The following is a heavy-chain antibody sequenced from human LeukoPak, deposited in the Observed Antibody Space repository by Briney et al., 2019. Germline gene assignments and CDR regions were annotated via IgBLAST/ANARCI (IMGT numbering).Heavy chain of an antibody. J-gene: IGHJ4*02. V-gene: IGHV4-59*01. Sequence: PSETLSLTCTVSGGSISSYYWSWIRQSPGKGLDWIGYIYNSGSTNYNPSLKSRVTISVDTSKNQFSLKLSSVTAADTAVYYCARPCRDGYRYTFDYWGQGTLVTVSS. CDR3: ARPCRDGYRYTFDY. CDR1: GGSISSYY. D-gene: IGHD5-24*01. CDR2: IYNSGST.